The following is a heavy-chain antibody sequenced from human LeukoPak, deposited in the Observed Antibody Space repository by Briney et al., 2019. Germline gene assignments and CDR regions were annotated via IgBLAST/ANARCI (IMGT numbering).Heavy chain of an antibody. CDR1: GFIFRNYE. CDR3: ARGPDVDKLRGAPDF. CDR2: IVSSGGIT. V-gene: IGHV3-48*03. Sequence: GGSLRLSCKVSGFIFRNYEMNWVRQAPGKGLEWVSYIVSSGGITLYADSVRGRFTISRDNGRNSLFLEMKSLRAEDTGVYYCARGPDVDKLRGAPDFWGQGPRVTVSS. J-gene: IGHJ6*02. D-gene: IGHD3-10*01.